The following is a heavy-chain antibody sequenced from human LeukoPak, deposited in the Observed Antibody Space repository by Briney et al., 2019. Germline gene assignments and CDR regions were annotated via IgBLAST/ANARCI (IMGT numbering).Heavy chain of an antibody. CDR2: ISSSSSYI. Sequence: GGSLRLSCAASGFTFSSYSMNWVRQAPGKGLEWVSSISSSSSYIYYADSVKGRFTISRDNAKNSLYLQMNSLRAEDTAVYYWARAAGWGCSSTSCYSPGWFDPWGQGTLVTVSS. CDR3: ARAAGWGCSSTSCYSPGWFDP. V-gene: IGHV3-21*01. CDR1: GFTFSSYS. D-gene: IGHD2-2*01. J-gene: IGHJ5*02.